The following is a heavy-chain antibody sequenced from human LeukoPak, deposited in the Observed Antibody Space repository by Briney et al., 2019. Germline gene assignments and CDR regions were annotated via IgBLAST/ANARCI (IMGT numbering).Heavy chain of an antibody. CDR3: ARPHYGGNSRDYYFDY. CDR2: MNPNSGNT. Sequence: ASVKVSCKASGYTFTSYDINWVRQATGQGLEWMGWMNPNSGNTSYAQKLQGRVTMTTDTSTSTAYMELRSLRSDDTAVYYCARPHYGGNSRDYYFDYWGQGTLVTVSS. V-gene: IGHV1-8*01. J-gene: IGHJ4*02. CDR1: GYTFTSYD. D-gene: IGHD4-23*01.